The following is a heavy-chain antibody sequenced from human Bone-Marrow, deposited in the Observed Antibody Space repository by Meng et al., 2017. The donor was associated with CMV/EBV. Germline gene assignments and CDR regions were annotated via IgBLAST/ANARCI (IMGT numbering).Heavy chain of an antibody. D-gene: IGHD2-2*01. J-gene: IGHJ4*02. CDR1: TYTFTGHG. Sequence: ASVKVSCNASTYTFTGHGISWVRQAPGQGLEWVGGVISRFGTPNYAQKFQGRVTMTRETSTSTVYMGLSSLRSEDTAVYYCAREPAAIQLGSCFDYWGQGTLVTVSS. CDR2: VISRFGTP. CDR3: AREPAAIQLGSCFDY. V-gene: IGHV1-18*04.